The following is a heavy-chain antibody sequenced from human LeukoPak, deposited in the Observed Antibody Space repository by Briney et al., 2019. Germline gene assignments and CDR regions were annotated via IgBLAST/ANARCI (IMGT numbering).Heavy chain of an antibody. CDR3: ARDRTSAWTRGGFDY. CDR1: GGSISSGGYY. D-gene: IGHD3/OR15-3a*01. Sequence: SETLSLTCTVSGGSISSGGYYWSWIRQHTGKGLEWIGYIYYSGSTYYNPSLKSRVTISVDTSKNQFSLKLSSVTAADTAVYYCARDRTSAWTRGGFDYWGQGTLVTVSS. CDR2: IYYSGST. V-gene: IGHV4-31*03. J-gene: IGHJ4*02.